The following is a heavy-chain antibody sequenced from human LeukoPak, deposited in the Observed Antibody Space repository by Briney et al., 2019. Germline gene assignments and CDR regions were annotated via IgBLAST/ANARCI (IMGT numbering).Heavy chain of an antibody. J-gene: IGHJ4*02. Sequence: GGSLRLSCAASGFTFSSYWMSWVRQAPGKGLEWVANIKQDGSEKYYVDSVKGRFTISRDNAKNSLYLQMNSLRAEDTAVYYCARGESSYDPFYYFDYWGQGTLVTVSS. D-gene: IGHD5-12*01. CDR1: GFTFSSYW. CDR3: ARGESSYDPFYYFDY. V-gene: IGHV3-7*01. CDR2: IKQDGSEK.